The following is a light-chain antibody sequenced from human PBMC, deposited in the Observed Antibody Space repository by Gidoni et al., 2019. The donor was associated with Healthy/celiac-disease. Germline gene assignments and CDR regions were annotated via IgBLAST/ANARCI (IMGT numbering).Light chain of an antibody. Sequence: QAALTQPAYVSGSPGQSITISGTGTSSDGGGYNYVSWYQQNPGKAPNLMIYEVSNRPSGVSNRFSGSKSGNTASLTISGLQAEDEADYYCSSYTSSRPLGVFGTGTKVTAL. V-gene: IGLV2-14*01. CDR3: SSYTSSRPLGV. J-gene: IGLJ1*01. CDR2: EVS. CDR1: SSDGGGYNY.